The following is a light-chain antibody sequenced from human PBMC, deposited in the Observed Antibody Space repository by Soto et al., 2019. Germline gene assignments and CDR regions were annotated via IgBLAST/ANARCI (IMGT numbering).Light chain of an antibody. CDR3: AAWDDSLNGHVV. Sequence: QDVVTQPPSASGTPGQRVTISCSGSSSNIGSNTVNWYQQLPVTAPKLLIYSNNQRPSGVPDRFSGSKSGTSASLAISGLQSEDEADYYCAAWDDSLNGHVVFGRGTKVTVL. V-gene: IGLV1-44*01. CDR2: SNN. J-gene: IGLJ2*01. CDR1: SSNIGSNT.